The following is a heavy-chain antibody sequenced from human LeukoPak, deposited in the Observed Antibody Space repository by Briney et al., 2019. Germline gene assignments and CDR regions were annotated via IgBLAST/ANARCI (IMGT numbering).Heavy chain of an antibody. V-gene: IGHV3-66*01. D-gene: IGHD6-13*01. CDR3: ARDHLWQQPDAFDV. Sequence: PGGSLRLSCAASGFTVSTYYVTWVRQAPGKGLEWVSVIYSDGSTYYADSVKGRFTISRDNSKNTLYLQMNSLRAEDTAVYYCARDHLWQQPDAFDVWGQGTMVIVSS. J-gene: IGHJ3*01. CDR2: IYSDGST. CDR1: GFTVSTYY.